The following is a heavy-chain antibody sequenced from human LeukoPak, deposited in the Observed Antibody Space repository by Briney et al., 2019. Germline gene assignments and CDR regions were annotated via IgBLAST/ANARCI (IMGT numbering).Heavy chain of an antibody. CDR2: IYHSGST. J-gene: IGHJ4*02. V-gene: IGHV4-30-2*01. CDR3: ARSAPATVPYDY. D-gene: IGHD4-11*01. CDR1: GGSISSGGYY. Sequence: SETLSLTCTVSGGSISSGGYYWSWIRQPPGKGLEWIGYIYHSGSTYYNPSLKSRVTISVDRSKNQFSLKLSSVTAADTAVYYCARSAPATVPYDYWGQGTLVTVS.